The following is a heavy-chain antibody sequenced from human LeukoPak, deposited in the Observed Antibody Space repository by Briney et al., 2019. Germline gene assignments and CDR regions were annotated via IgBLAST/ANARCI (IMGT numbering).Heavy chain of an antibody. Sequence: SVKVSCKASGGTFSSYAISWVRQAPGQGLEWMGGIIPIFGTANYAQKFQGRVTITADESTSTAYMELSSLRSEDTAVYYCARDYGDYAPVYWAQGPLAPVSS. CDR2: IIPIFGTA. CDR1: GGTFSSYA. CDR3: ARDYGDYAPVY. J-gene: IGHJ4*02. V-gene: IGHV1-69*13. D-gene: IGHD4-17*01.